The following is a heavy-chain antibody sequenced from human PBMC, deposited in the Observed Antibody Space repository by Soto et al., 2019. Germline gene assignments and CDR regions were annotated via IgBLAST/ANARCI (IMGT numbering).Heavy chain of an antibody. CDR1: GFTFSDYY. J-gene: IGHJ5*02. CDR2: ISSSGSTI. D-gene: IGHD6-13*01. Sequence: GGSLRLSCAASGFTFSDYYMSWIRQAPGKGLEWVSYISSSGSTIYYADSVKGRFTISRDNAKNSLYLQMNSLRAEDSAVYYCAGAGQQQLVRNWFDPWGQGTLVTVSS. CDR3: AGAGQQQLVRNWFDP. V-gene: IGHV3-11*01.